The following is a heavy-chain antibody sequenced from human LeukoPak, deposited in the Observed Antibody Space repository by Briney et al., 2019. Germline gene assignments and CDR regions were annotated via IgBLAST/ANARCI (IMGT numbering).Heavy chain of an antibody. D-gene: IGHD3-9*01. CDR3: AREDILTANDY. CDR2: INPNSGGT. J-gene: IGHJ4*02. CDR1: GYTFTGYY. V-gene: IGHV1-2*02. Sequence: GASVKVSCKASGYTFTGYYMHWVRQAPGQGLEWMGWINPNSGGTNYAQKFQGRVTMTRDTSISTAYMELRSLRSDDTAVYYCAREDILTANDYWGQGTLVTVSS.